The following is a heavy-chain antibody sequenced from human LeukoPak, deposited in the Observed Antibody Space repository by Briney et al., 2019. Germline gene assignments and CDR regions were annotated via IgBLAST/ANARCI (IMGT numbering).Heavy chain of an antibody. Sequence: SSVKVSCKDSGYTFTGYYMHWVRQAPGQGLEWMGRINPNSGGTNYAQKFQGRVTMTRDTSISTAYMELSRLRSDDTAVYYCARDGYYDYVWGVTWGQGTLVTVSS. V-gene: IGHV1-2*06. D-gene: IGHD3-16*01. CDR1: GYTFTGYY. J-gene: IGHJ5*02. CDR3: ARDGYYDYVWGVT. CDR2: INPNSGGT.